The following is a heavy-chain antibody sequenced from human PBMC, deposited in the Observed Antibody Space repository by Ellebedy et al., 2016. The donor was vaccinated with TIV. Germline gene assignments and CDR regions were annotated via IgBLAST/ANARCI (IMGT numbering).Heavy chain of an antibody. V-gene: IGHV3-74*01. CDR1: GFTFSSYW. D-gene: IGHD3-10*01. CDR2: INSDGSST. CDR3: ARGWGSGSYYSGFVIY. J-gene: IGHJ4*02. Sequence: GESLKISCAASGFTFSSYWMHWVRQAPGKGLVWVSRINSDGSSTSYADSVKGRFTISRDNAKNTLYLQMNSLRAEDTAVYYCARGWGSGSYYSGFVIYWGQGTLVTVSS.